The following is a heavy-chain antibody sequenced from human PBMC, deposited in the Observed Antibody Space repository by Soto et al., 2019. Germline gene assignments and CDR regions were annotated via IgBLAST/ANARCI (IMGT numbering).Heavy chain of an antibody. CDR2: IVDTGGRT. CDR1: GFAFSSYA. CDR3: APVPAASSYYNTDV. D-gene: IGHD2-2*01. J-gene: IGHJ6*02. Sequence: EVQLLESGGGLVQPGRSLRLSCTASGFAFSSYAMNWVRQAPGKGLEWVSGIVDTGGRTFYADSVKGRFTISRDNSKNTLYLEMNSLRAEDTATYYCAPVPAASSYYNTDVWGQGTTVTVSS. V-gene: IGHV3-23*01.